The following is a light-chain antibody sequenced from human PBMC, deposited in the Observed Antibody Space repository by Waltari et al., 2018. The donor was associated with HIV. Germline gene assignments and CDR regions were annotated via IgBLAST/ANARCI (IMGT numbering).Light chain of an antibody. Sequence: QSVLTQPPCLSGAPGQTCTISCTATRSNIGSDHHAHGYQQLPGTAPKLLIYGNTIRPSGFPDRFSGSKSGTSASLAITGLQADDEADYYCQSYDSSLSAWVFGGGTKLTVL. CDR3: QSYDSSLSAWV. CDR2: GNT. J-gene: IGLJ3*02. V-gene: IGLV1-40*01. CDR1: RSNIGSDHH.